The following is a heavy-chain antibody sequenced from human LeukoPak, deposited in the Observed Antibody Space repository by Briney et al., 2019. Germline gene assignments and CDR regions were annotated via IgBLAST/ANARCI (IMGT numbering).Heavy chain of an antibody. CDR1: GFTFSSYG. V-gene: IGHV3-30*18. J-gene: IGHJ3*02. CDR3: AKGRGRFLEWLSDAFDI. D-gene: IGHD3-3*01. Sequence: PGGSLRLSCAASGFTFSSYGMHWVRQAPGKGLEWVAVISYDGSNKYYVDSVKGRFTISRDNSKNTLYLQMNSLRAEDTAVYYCAKGRGRFLEWLSDAFDIWGQGTMVTVSS. CDR2: ISYDGSNK.